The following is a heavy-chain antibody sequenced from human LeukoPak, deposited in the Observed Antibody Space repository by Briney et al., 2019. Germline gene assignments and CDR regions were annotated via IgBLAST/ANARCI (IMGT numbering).Heavy chain of an antibody. Sequence: SETLSLTCAVYGGSFSGYYWSWIRQPPGKGLKWIGAINHSGNTNYNPSLKSRVTISVDTSKNQFSLKLSSVTAADTAVYYCASVYDYYGMDVWGQGTTVTVSS. V-gene: IGHV4-34*01. J-gene: IGHJ6*02. CDR3: ASVYDYYGMDV. CDR1: GGSFSGYY. CDR2: INHSGNT. D-gene: IGHD1-14*01.